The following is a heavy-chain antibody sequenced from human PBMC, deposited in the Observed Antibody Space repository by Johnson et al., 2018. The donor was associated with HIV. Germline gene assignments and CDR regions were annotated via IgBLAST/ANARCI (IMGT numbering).Heavy chain of an antibody. CDR1: GFTFSSYV. CDR3: ARDEGIVVVSHAFDI. J-gene: IGHJ3*02. V-gene: IGHV3-30-3*01. Sequence: QVQLVESGGGVVQPGRSLRLSCAASGFTFSSYVMHWVRQAPGKGLEWVAVISYDGSNKYYADSVKGRFTISRDNSKNTLYLQMNSLRAEDTAVYYCARDEGIVVVSHAFDIWGQGTMVTVSS. D-gene: IGHD3-22*01. CDR2: ISYDGSNK.